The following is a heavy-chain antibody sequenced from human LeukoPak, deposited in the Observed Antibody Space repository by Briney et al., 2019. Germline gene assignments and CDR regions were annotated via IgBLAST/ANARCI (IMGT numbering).Heavy chain of an antibody. CDR2: INYSGST. CDR1: GGSISSYY. J-gene: IGHJ6*03. V-gene: IGHV4-59*01. Sequence: SETLSLTCTVSGGSISSYYWSWIRQPPGKGLEWIGYINYSGSTNYNPSLKSRVTISVDTSKNQFSLKLSSVTAADTAVYYCTRGSIAYYYMDVWGKGTTVTISS. CDR3: TRGSIAYYYMDV. D-gene: IGHD3-22*01.